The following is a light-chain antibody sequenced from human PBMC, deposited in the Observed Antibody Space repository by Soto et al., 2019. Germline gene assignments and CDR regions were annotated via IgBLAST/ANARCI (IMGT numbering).Light chain of an antibody. J-gene: IGLJ3*02. CDR2: EVR. Sequence: QSALTQPASVSGSPGQSITISRTGTSSDVGGYNHVSWYQQHPGKAPKLIIYEVRNRPSGVSNRLSGSKSGNTASLTISGLQADDEADYYCCSYTSSSIRVFGGGTQLTVL. CDR3: CSYTSSSIRV. CDR1: SSDVGGYNH. V-gene: IGLV2-14*01.